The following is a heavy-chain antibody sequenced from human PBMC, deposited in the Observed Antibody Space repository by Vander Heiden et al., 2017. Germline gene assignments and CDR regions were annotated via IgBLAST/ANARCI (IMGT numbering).Heavy chain of an antibody. CDR3: ARRDDSSGYRWYFDR. V-gene: IGHV4-39*01. CDR1: GGPLSTSYSH. D-gene: IGHD3-22*01. CDR2: IYYSGST. Sequence: QLQLQESGPGLVKPSEPLSLLCHVPGGPLSTSYSHWCWIRTPPAQALERIGTIYYSGSTYYNPSFESRVTISGDTSKNQFSLKLSSVTAADTAVYYCARRDDSSGYRWYFDRWGRGTLVTVSS. J-gene: IGHJ2*01.